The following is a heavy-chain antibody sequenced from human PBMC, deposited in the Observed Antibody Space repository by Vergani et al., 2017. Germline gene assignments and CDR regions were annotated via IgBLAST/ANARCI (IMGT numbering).Heavy chain of an antibody. J-gene: IGHJ3*01. CDR3: ATGANRGGLDAFDL. CDR1: GYTLTELS. D-gene: IGHD4/OR15-4a*01. V-gene: IGHV1-24*01. Sequence: QVQLVQSGAEVKKPGASVKVSCKVSGYTLTELSMHWVRQAPGKGLEWMGGFDPEDGDTIYAQKFQGRVTMTEDTSTDTSYMELSSLRSEDTAVYYCATGANRGGLDAFDLWGQGTMVTVSS. CDR2: FDPEDGDT.